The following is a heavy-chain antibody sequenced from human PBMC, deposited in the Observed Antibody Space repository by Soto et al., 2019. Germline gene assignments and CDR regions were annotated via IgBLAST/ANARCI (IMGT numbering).Heavy chain of an antibody. V-gene: IGHV3-7*03. CDR3: ARDWRYYYGSGSPSYFDY. Sequence: XGSLRLSCAASGFTFSSYWMSWVRQAPGKGLEWVANIKQDGSEKYYVDSVKGRFTISRDNAKNSLYLQMNSLRAEDTAVYYCARDWRYYYGSGSPSYFDYWGQGTLVTVSS. CDR2: IKQDGSEK. J-gene: IGHJ4*02. CDR1: GFTFSSYW. D-gene: IGHD3-10*01.